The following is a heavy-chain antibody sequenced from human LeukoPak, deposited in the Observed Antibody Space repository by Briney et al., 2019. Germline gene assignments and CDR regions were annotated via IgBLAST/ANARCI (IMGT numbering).Heavy chain of an antibody. J-gene: IGHJ3*02. Sequence: ASVKVSCKVSGYTLTELSMHWVRQAPGKGLEWMGGFDPEDGETIYAQKFQGRVTMTEDTSTDTAYMELSSLRSEDTAVYYCATSEAGYSYGYYAFDIWDQGTMVTVSS. CDR2: FDPEDGET. CDR1: GYTLTELS. CDR3: ATSEAGYSYGYYAFDI. V-gene: IGHV1-24*01. D-gene: IGHD5-18*01.